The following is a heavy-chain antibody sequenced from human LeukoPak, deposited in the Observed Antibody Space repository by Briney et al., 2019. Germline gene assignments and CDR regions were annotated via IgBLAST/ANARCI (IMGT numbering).Heavy chain of an antibody. CDR1: GYMFTCYY. V-gene: IGHV1-2*02. J-gene: IGHJ4*02. CDR3: ARGYCSGDCFTLFDY. D-gene: IGHD2-21*02. Sequence: ASVKVSCKASGYMFTCYYMHWVRQAPGQGLEWMGWINPNSGGTNYAQKFQGRVTMTRDTSISTAYMELSSLRSDDTAVYYCARGYCSGDCFTLFDYWGQGTLVTVSS. CDR2: INPNSGGT.